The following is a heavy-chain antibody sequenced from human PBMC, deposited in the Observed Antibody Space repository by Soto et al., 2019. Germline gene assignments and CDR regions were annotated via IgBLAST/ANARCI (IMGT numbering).Heavy chain of an antibody. CDR3: ARGEWELDAFDV. Sequence: GGSLRLSCAASGFTVSSNYMSGVRQAPGKGRERVSVIYSGGSTYYADSVKGRFTISRAISKNTLYLQMHSVRAADTAVYYCARGEWELDAFDVWGQGTMVTVSS. CDR1: GFTVSSNY. D-gene: IGHD1-26*01. CDR2: IYSGGST. J-gene: IGHJ3*01. V-gene: IGHV3-66*02.